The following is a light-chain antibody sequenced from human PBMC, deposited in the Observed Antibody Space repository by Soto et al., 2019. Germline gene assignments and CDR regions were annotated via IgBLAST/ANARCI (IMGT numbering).Light chain of an antibody. CDR1: QSVSSN. V-gene: IGKV3-15*01. Sequence: ELVMTQSAATLSVSPGERATLSCRASQSVSSNLAWYQQRPGQAPRLLIYGASTRATGIPARFSGSGSGTEFTLTISSLQSEDFAVYYCQQYNNWLAWTFGQGTKV. CDR2: GAS. CDR3: QQYNNWLAWT. J-gene: IGKJ1*01.